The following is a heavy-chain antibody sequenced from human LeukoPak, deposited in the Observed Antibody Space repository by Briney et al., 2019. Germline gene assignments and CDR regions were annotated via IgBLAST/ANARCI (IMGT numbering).Heavy chain of an antibody. CDR3: ARVVWSGYDYYYYYYYMDV. V-gene: IGHV3-11*01. J-gene: IGHJ6*03. Sequence: PGGSLRLSCAASGFTFSDYYMSWIRQAPGKGLEWVSYISSSGSTIYYADSVKGRFTISRDNAKNSLYLQMNSLRAEDTAVYYCARVVWSGYDYYYYYYYMDVWGKGTTVTVSS. CDR2: ISSSGSTI. D-gene: IGHD5-12*01. CDR1: GFTFSDYY.